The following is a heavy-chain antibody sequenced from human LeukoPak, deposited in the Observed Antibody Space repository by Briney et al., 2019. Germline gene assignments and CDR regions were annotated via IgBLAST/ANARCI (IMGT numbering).Heavy chain of an antibody. CDR1: GFTFDDYA. J-gene: IGHJ4*02. D-gene: IGHD3-10*01. CDR3: AKSSGDSYLDY. V-gene: IGHV3-9*01. Sequence: TGGSLRLSCAASGFTFDDYAMHWVRQAPGKGLQWVSRISWNSGLIGYADSVKGRFTISRDNAKNSLYLQMNSLRAKDTALYFCAKSSGDSYLDYWGQGTLVTVSS. CDR2: ISWNSGLI.